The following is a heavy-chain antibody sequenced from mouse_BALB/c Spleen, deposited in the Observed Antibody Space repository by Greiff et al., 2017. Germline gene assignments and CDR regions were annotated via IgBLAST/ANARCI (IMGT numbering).Heavy chain of an antibody. CDR2: ISSGGST. CDR3: AREAPYYAMDY. V-gene: IGHV5-6-5*01. CDR1: GFTFSSYA. Sequence: EVKLVESGGGLVKPGGSLKLSCAASGFTFSSYAMSWVRQTPEKRLEWVASISSGGSTYYPDSVKGRFTISRDNARNILYLQMSSLRSEDTAMYYCAREAPYYAMDYWGQGTSVTVSS. J-gene: IGHJ4*01.